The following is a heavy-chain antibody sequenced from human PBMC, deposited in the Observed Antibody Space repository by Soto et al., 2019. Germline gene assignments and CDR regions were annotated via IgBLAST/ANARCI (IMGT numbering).Heavy chain of an antibody. Sequence: QVQLQESGPGLVKPSQTLSLTCTVSGGSISSAGYYWTWIRQRPGTGLEWIGYISYTGGTFYSPSLTSRVTISLDTFKNQFSLKLTTVTAADTAVYFCARVETTITIFGVVLNRFDPWGQGTLVTFSS. CDR3: ARVETTITIFGVVLNRFDP. CDR1: GGSISSAGYY. V-gene: IGHV4-31*03. D-gene: IGHD3-3*01. J-gene: IGHJ5*02. CDR2: ISYTGGT.